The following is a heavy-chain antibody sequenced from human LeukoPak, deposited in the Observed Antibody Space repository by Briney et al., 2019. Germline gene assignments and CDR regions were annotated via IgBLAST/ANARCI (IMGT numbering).Heavy chain of an antibody. CDR3: ARFSGNYSGVAFDI. D-gene: IGHD1-26*01. V-gene: IGHV1-69*13. CDR2: IIPLFVKA. CDR1: GGTFSSYA. Sequence: SVTVSCKISGGTFSSYALSWVRQAPGQGLECMGGIIPLFVKANYADEFLGRITITADESTNTAYMELSSLRSEDTAVYYCARFSGNYSGVAFDIWGQGTMVTVS. J-gene: IGHJ3*02.